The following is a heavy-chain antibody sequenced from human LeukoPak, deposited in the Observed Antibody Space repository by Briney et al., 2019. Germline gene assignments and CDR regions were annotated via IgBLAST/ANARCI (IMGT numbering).Heavy chain of an antibody. CDR1: GGTFSSYA. V-gene: IGHV1-69*04. CDR2: IIPIFGIA. CDR3: ARERGTYYYDSSGYYS. Sequence: ASVKVSCKASGGTFSSYAISWVRQAPGQGLEWMGRIIPIFGIANYAQKFQGRVTVTADKCTSTAYMELSSLRSEDTAVYYCARERGTYYYDSSGYYSWGQGTLVTVSS. D-gene: IGHD3-22*01. J-gene: IGHJ4*02.